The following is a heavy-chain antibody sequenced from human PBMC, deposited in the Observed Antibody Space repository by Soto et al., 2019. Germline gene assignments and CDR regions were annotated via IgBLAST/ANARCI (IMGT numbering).Heavy chain of an antibody. V-gene: IGHV3-11*01. Sequence: QVQLVESGGVLVKPGGSLRLSCATSGFIFSDYYMSWIRRAPGKGLECISYISNSGAIIYYADSVKGRFTISRDNAKNSLYLQMNNLRADDTARYYCARGATSFDPWGQGTLVTVSS. CDR1: GFIFSDYY. CDR2: ISNSGAII. CDR3: ARGATSFDP. D-gene: IGHD1-26*01. J-gene: IGHJ5*02.